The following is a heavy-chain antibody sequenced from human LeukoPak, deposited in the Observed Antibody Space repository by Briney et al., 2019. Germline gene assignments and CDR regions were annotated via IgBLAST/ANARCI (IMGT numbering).Heavy chain of an antibody. V-gene: IGHV5-51*01. Sequence: GESLKISCKGSGHSFTSYWIGWVRQMPGKGLEWMGIIYPGDSDTRYSPSFQGQVTISADKSISTAYLQWSSLKASDTAMYYCARYYYGSGTNNWFDPWGQGTLVTVSS. CDR3: ARYYYGSGTNNWFDP. D-gene: IGHD3-10*01. CDR1: GHSFTSYW. CDR2: IYPGDSDT. J-gene: IGHJ5*02.